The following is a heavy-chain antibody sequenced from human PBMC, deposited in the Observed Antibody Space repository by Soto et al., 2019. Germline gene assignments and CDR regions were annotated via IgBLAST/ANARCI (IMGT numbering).Heavy chain of an antibody. J-gene: IGHJ4*02. V-gene: IGHV1-46*03. Sequence: ASVKVSCKASGYTFTTYYINWVRQAPGQGLEWMGLINPSDGTTNYAQKFQGRVTMTRDTSTSTVNMELSSLRSDDTAVYYCARDLYCSGGTCFSFEYWGQGIMVTVSS. CDR1: GYTFTTYY. CDR3: ARDLYCSGGTCFSFEY. D-gene: IGHD2-15*01. CDR2: INPSDGTT.